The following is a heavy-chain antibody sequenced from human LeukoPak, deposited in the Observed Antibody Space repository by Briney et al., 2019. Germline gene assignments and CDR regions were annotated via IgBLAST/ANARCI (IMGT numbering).Heavy chain of an antibody. CDR2: ISGGGGST. CDR3: AARLYYYGMDV. J-gene: IGHJ6*02. Sequence: GGSLRVSCAASGFTFDDYAMHWVRQAPGKGLEWVSLISGGGGSTYYADSVKGRFTISRDNSKNSLYLQMNSLRTEDTALYYCAARLYYYGMDVWGQGTTVTVSS. CDR1: GFTFDDYA. V-gene: IGHV3-43*02.